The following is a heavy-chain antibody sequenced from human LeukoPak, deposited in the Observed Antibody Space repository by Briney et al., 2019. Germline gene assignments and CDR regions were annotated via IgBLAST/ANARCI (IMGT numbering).Heavy chain of an antibody. J-gene: IGHJ6*04. CDR1: EFTLSSYE. Sequence: GGSLRLSCAASEFTLSSYEMNWVRQAPGKGLEWVSSISSSSSYIYYADSVKGRFTISRDNAKNSLYLQMNSLGAEDTAVYYCAELGITMIGGVWGKGTTVTISS. V-gene: IGHV3-21*01. CDR2: ISSSSSYI. D-gene: IGHD3-10*02. CDR3: AELGITMIGGV.